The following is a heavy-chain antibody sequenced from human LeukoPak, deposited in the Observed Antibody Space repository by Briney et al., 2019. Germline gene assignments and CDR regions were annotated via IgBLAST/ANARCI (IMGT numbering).Heavy chain of an antibody. CDR2: IKQDGSEK. CDR1: GFIFSSYW. CDR3: AGGCRGGSCYG. J-gene: IGHJ4*02. V-gene: IGHV3-7*04. Sequence: GGSLLLSCAASGFIFSSYWMSWVRQAPGKGLEWVANIKQDGSEKYYVDSVKGRFTISRDNAKNSLYLQMNSLRAEDTAVYYCAGGCRGGSCYGWGQGTLVTVSS. D-gene: IGHD2-15*01.